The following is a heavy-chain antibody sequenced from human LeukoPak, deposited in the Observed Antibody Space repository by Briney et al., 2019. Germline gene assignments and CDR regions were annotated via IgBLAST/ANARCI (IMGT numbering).Heavy chain of an antibody. CDR2: INHSGST. J-gene: IGHJ4*02. CDR3: ARRGSSWSYFVDY. Sequence: SETLSLTCAVYGGSFSGYYWSWIRQPPGKGLEWIGEINHSGSTNYNPSLKSRVTISVDTSKNQFSLKLSSVTAADTAVYYCARRGSSWSYFVDYWGQGTLVTVSS. D-gene: IGHD6-13*01. CDR1: GGSFSGYY. V-gene: IGHV4-34*01.